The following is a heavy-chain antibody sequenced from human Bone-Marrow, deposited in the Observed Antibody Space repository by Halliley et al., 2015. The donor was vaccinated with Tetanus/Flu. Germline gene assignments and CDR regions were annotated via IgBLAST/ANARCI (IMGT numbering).Heavy chain of an antibody. CDR3: AKEGRGSKGVDV. Sequence: EGFGENDPSGTTRYRPSLKSRVPISVDPSKTQCPLKLSSGTAADTAVYYCAKEGRGSKGVDVWGQGTMVTVSS. V-gene: IGHV4-34*13. J-gene: IGHJ6*02. D-gene: IGHD4-4*01. CDR2: NDPSGTT.